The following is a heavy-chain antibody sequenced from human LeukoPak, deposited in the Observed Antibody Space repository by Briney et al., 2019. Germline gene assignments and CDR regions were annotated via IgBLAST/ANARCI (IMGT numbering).Heavy chain of an antibody. CDR3: ARRSWYFDL. Sequence: GGSLRLSCAASEFTFSDYSMTWVRQTPGKGLEWVASIKQDGSETYYLDSVKGRFTISRDNAKNSLYLQMNSLRAEDTAVFYCARRSWYFDLWGRGALSLSPQ. CDR1: EFTFSDYS. CDR2: IKQDGSET. J-gene: IGHJ2*01. V-gene: IGHV3-7*05.